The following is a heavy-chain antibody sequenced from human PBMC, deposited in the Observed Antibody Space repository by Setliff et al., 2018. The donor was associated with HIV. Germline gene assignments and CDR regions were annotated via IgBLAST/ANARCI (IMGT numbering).Heavy chain of an antibody. CDR3: ARARRDSYDRGRRNHYYIDV. J-gene: IGHJ6*03. CDR2: MNPNSGNT. Sequence: ASVKVSCKASGYTFKSNDINWVRQATGQGLEWMGWMNPNSGNTGYAQKFQGRVTMTRNTSISTAYMELSSLRSEDTAVYYCARARRDSYDRGRRNHYYIDVWGKGTTVTVSS. D-gene: IGHD3-22*01. CDR1: GYTFKSND. V-gene: IGHV1-8*02.